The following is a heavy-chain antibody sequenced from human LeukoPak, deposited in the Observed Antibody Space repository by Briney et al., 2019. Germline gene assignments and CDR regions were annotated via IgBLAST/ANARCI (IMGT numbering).Heavy chain of an antibody. CDR3: ARGDLPGERDGYLEDCFDY. Sequence: GASVKVSCKASRYTVTSYDINWVRQATGQGREWMGWMNPNSGNTGHAQNFQGRVTMTRNNSIGRAYIELSSLRSEDTAVYYCARGDLPGERDGYLEDCFDYWGQGTLVTVSS. CDR1: RYTVTSYD. D-gene: IGHD5-24*01. V-gene: IGHV1-8*01. CDR2: MNPNSGNT. J-gene: IGHJ4*02.